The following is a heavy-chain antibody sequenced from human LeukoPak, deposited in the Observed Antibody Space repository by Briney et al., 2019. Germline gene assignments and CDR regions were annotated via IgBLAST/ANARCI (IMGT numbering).Heavy chain of an antibody. D-gene: IGHD3-22*01. J-gene: IGHJ4*02. CDR3: ARHRDYYDSSGYHWSFDY. CDR2: IYYSGTT. V-gene: IGHV4-59*08. CDR1: GGSISSYY. Sequence: SETLSLTCTVSGGSISSYYWSWIRQPPGKGLEWIGYIYYSGTTNYNPSLKSRVTISVDTSKNQFSLKLSSVTAADTAVYYCARHRDYYDSSGYHWSFDYWGKGTLVTVSS.